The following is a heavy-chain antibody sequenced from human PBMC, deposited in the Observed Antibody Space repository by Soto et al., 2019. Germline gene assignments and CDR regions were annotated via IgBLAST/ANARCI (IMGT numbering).Heavy chain of an antibody. CDR3: ARIFGAGWSGGFRYYGMDV. J-gene: IGHJ6*02. D-gene: IGHD6-19*01. CDR1: GFSLGNDGMG. CDR2: IFPTDEK. Sequence: QVTLKESGPVLMKTTETLTLTCAVSGFSLGNDGMGVTWIRQTPGRALEWLAHIFPTDEKSYSPTLKNRLLISKDTSKGLVVLTMPNVNPLDTATYFCARIFGAGWSGGFRYYGMDVWGQGTAVTVSS. V-gene: IGHV2-26*01.